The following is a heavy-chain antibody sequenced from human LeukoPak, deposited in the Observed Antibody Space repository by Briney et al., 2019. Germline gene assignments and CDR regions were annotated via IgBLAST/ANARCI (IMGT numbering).Heavy chain of an antibody. CDR2: ISGDGGST. CDR1: GFTFDDYA. Sequence: GGSLRLSCAASGFTFDDYAMHWVRQAPGKGLEWVSLISGDGGSTYYADSVKGRFTVSRDNSKNSLYLQMNSLRTEDPALYYCAKGSGQYYDFWSGYPRDIFDYWGQGTLVTVSS. D-gene: IGHD3-3*01. J-gene: IGHJ4*02. V-gene: IGHV3-43*02. CDR3: AKGSGQYYDFWSGYPRDIFDY.